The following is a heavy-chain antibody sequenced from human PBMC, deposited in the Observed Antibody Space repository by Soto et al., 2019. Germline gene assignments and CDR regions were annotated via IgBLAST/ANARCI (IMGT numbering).Heavy chain of an antibody. D-gene: IGHD4-4*01. Sequence: VQLQQWGAGLLKPSETLSLTCAVYGGSFSGYHWSWFRQPPGKGLEWIGEINPSGSINYNPSLKSGATISVDTSKSQFSLNLSSVTAADTAVYYCATFVGATTVTRGSPRDYWGQGTLVTVSS. CDR3: ATFVGATTVTRGSPRDY. CDR1: GGSFSGYH. CDR2: INPSGSI. J-gene: IGHJ4*02. V-gene: IGHV4-34*01.